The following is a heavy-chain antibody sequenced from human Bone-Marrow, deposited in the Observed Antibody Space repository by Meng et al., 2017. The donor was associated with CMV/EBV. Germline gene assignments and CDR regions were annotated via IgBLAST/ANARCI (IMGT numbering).Heavy chain of an antibody. V-gene: IGHV3-30*02. Sequence: GESLKISCAASGFTFSNYGMHWVRQAPGKGLEWVAFIPFGGNNKYYADSVKGRFTISRDNAKNSLYLQMNSLRDEDTAVYYCANYYAASGYFKWGQGTLVTVS. CDR3: ANYYAASGYFK. J-gene: IGHJ4*02. D-gene: IGHD3-22*01. CDR2: IPFGGNNK. CDR1: GFTFSNYG.